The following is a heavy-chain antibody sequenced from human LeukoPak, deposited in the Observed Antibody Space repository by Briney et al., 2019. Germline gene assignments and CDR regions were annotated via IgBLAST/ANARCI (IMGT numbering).Heavy chain of an antibody. Sequence: GGSLRLSCAASGFTFSSYWMHWVRQAPGKGLVWVSRINSDGSSTSYADSVKGRFTISRDNAKSTLYLQMNSLRAEDTAVYYCARDGAAYDFWSGYYVTEYNWFDPWGQGTLVTVSS. V-gene: IGHV3-74*01. CDR2: INSDGSST. D-gene: IGHD3-3*01. CDR1: GFTFSSYW. CDR3: ARDGAAYDFWSGYYVTEYNWFDP. J-gene: IGHJ5*02.